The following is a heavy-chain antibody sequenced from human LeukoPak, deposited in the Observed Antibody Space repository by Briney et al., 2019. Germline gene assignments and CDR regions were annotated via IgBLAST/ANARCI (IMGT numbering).Heavy chain of an antibody. CDR1: GYTFTNYG. CDR2: ISVYTGKT. V-gene: IGHV1-18*01. D-gene: IGHD4-17*01. CDR3: AKDRGWQYADYETVAVEH. Sequence: ASVKVSCKASGYTFTNYGISWVRQAPGQGLEWMGWISVYTGKTYHAQKFQARVTMTTDTSTTTAYMELRSLRSDDTAVYYCAKDRGWQYADYETVAVEHWGQGTLVTVSS. J-gene: IGHJ4*02.